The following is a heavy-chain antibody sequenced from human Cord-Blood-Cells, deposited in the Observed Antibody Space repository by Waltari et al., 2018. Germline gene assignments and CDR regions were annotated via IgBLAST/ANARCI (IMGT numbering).Heavy chain of an antibody. Sequence: QVQLVASGGGVVKPGRSLRLSCAALGFIFSSYAMHWVRQAPGKGLEWVAVISYDGSNKYYADSVKGRFTISRDNSKNTLYLQMNSLRAEDTAVYYCARDQITLDAFDIWGQGTMVTVSS. CDR1: GFIFSSYA. CDR3: ARDQITLDAFDI. V-gene: IGHV3-30-3*01. J-gene: IGHJ3*02. CDR2: ISYDGSNK.